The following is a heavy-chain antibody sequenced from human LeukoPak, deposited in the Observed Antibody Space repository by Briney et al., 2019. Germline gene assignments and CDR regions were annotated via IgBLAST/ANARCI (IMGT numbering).Heavy chain of an antibody. V-gene: IGHV4-59*01. CDR3: ARVAAPTWFDP. CDR1: GGSISSYY. D-gene: IGHD6-25*01. J-gene: IGHJ5*02. Sequence: SETLSLTCTISGGSISSYYWSWIRQPPGKGLEWIGYIYYSGSTNYNPSLKSRVTISVDTSKNQFSLKLSSVTAADTAVYYCARVAAPTWFDPWGQGTLVTVSS. CDR2: IYYSGST.